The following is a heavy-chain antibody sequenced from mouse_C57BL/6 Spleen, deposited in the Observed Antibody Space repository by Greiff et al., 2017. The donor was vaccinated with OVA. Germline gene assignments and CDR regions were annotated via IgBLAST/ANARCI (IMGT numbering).Heavy chain of an antibody. J-gene: IGHJ3*01. D-gene: IGHD2-5*01. CDR1: GYAFTNYL. CDR3: APTIVNGDAWFAY. Sequence: VKLQESGAELVRPGTSVKVSCKASGYAFTNYLIEWVKQRPGQGLEWIGVINPGSGGTNYNEKFKGKATLTADKSSSTAYMQLSSLTSEDSAVYFCAPTIVNGDAWFAYWGQGTLVTVSA. V-gene: IGHV1-54*01. CDR2: INPGSGGT.